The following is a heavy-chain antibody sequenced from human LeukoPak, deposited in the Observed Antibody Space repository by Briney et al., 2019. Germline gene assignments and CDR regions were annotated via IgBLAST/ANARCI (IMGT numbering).Heavy chain of an antibody. J-gene: IGHJ4*02. Sequence: GGSLRLSCAASGFIFSDYGMHWVRQAPGKGLEWVTMVRNDGGDKYYADSVRGRFTISRDNSKNTLYLQMNSLRPEDTAAYYCAKHYYGSGSQKYYFDYWGQGTLVTVSS. V-gene: IGHV3-30*02. D-gene: IGHD3-10*01. CDR3: AKHYYGSGSQKYYFDY. CDR1: GFIFSDYG. CDR2: VRNDGGDK.